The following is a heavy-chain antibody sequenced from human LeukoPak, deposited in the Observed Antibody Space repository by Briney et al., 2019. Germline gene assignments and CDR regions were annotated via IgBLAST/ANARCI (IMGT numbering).Heavy chain of an antibody. CDR3: ARAPPWENYYDSSGYYWYFDL. CDR2: ISHSGST. Sequence: SETLSLTCTVSGGSISSYYWSWIRQPPGKGLEWIGEISHSGSTNYNPSLRSRVTISVDTSKNQFSLKLSSVTAADTAVYYCARAPPWENYYDSSGYYWYFDLWGRGTLVTVSS. CDR1: GGSISSYY. D-gene: IGHD3-22*01. V-gene: IGHV4-34*01. J-gene: IGHJ2*01.